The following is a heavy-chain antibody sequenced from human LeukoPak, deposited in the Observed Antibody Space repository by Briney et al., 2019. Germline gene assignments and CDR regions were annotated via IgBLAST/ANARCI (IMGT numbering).Heavy chain of an antibody. V-gene: IGHV4-39*01. Sequence: SETLSLTCTVSGGSISNSDYYWGWIRQPPGKGLECIGGIYYTGSTYYNPSLKSRVTISVDTSKNQFSVTLSSVTAADTAIYYCTYQRGYSGYDPLHYWGQGTLVTVSS. CDR3: TYQRGYSGYDPLHY. CDR2: IYYTGST. J-gene: IGHJ4*02. D-gene: IGHD5-12*01. CDR1: GGSISNSDYY.